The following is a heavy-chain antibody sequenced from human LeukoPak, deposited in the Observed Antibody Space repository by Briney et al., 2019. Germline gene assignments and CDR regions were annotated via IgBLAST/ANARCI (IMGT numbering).Heavy chain of an antibody. V-gene: IGHV5-51*01. CDR1: GYSFTSYW. J-gene: IGHJ1*01. D-gene: IGHD6-13*01. CDR3: ARAAAAGTWTSPAAEYFQH. Sequence: PGESLKISCKGSGYSFTSYWIGWVRQMPGKGLEWMGIIYPGDSDTRYSPSFQGQVTISADKSISTAYLQWSSLKASDTAMYYCARAAAAGTWTSPAAEYFQHWGQGTLVTVSS. CDR2: IYPGDSDT.